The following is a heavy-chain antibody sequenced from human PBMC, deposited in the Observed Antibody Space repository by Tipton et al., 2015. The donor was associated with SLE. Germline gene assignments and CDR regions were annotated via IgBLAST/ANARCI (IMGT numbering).Heavy chain of an antibody. CDR2: IYSSGST. Sequence: LRLSCTVSGGAIINYYWNWIRQPPGKGLEWIGYIYSSGSTNYDPSLKSRVAISLDTSNNQFSLTLTSVTAADTAVYFCARSPGRERHLDFWGQGMLVTVSS. CDR1: GGAIINYY. V-gene: IGHV4-59*01. D-gene: IGHD1-26*01. J-gene: IGHJ4*02. CDR3: ARSPGRERHLDF.